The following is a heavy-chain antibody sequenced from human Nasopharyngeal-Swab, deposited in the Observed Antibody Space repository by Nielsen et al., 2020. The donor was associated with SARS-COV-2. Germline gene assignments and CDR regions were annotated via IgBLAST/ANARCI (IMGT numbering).Heavy chain of an antibody. J-gene: IGHJ5*02. Sequence: ASVKVSCKASGYTFTSYDINWVRQATGQGLEWMGWMNTNTGNPTYAQGFTGRFVFSLDTSVSTAYLQISSLKAEDTAVYYCARDHFTSSGPNGWFDPWGQGTLVTVSS. CDR3: ARDHFTSSGPNGWFDP. CDR1: GYTFTSYD. CDR2: MNTNTGNP. D-gene: IGHD3-3*01. V-gene: IGHV7-4-1*02.